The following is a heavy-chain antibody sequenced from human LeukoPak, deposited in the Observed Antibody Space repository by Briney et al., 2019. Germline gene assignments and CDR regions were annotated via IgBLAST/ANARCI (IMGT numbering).Heavy chain of an antibody. V-gene: IGHV3-48*03. CDR2: ISNSGSTI. J-gene: IGHJ3*02. D-gene: IGHD3-9*01. Sequence: GGSLRLSCTASGFTFNNYAMNWVRQAPGKGLEWVSYISNSGSTIYYADSVKGRFTISRDNAKNSLYLQMNSLRAKDTAVYYCARSLFWDILAPGAFDIWGQGTMVTVSS. CDR3: ARSLFWDILAPGAFDI. CDR1: GFTFNNYA.